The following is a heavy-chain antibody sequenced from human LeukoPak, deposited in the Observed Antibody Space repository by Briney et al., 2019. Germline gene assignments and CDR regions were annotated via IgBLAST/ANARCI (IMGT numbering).Heavy chain of an antibody. D-gene: IGHD3-22*01. CDR1: GFTFRTYD. CDR3: IRESNYYDSSTSPGYFDL. CDR2: IDTAGGT. V-gene: IGHV3-13*04. J-gene: IGHJ2*01. Sequence: GGSLRLSCAAPGFTFRTYDMHWVRQVTGEGLEWVSAIDTAGGTYYPGSVKGRFTISRENTKNSLYLQMNSLRAGDTAVYYCIRESNYYDSSTSPGYFDLWGRGTLVTVSS.